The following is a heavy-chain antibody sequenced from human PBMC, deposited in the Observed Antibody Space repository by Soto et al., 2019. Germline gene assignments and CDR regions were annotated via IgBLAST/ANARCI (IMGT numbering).Heavy chain of an antibody. CDR3: ARGWVPFSYQNWFDP. V-gene: IGHV3-33*01. CDR1: GFTFSSYG. Sequence: QVQLVESGGGVVQPGRSLRLSCAASGFTFSSYGMHWVRQAPGKGLEWVAVIWYDGSNKYYADSVKGRFTISRDNSKNTLYLQMNSLRAEDTAVYYCARGWVPFSYQNWFDPWGQGTLVTVSS. D-gene: IGHD3-16*01. CDR2: IWYDGSNK. J-gene: IGHJ5*02.